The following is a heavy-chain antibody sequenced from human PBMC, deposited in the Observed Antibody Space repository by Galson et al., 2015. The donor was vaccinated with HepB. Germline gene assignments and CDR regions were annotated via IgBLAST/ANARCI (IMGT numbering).Heavy chain of an antibody. V-gene: IGHV3-15*01. CDR3: TTIPYGDPDY. Sequence: SLRLSCAASGFTFNKAWMSWVRQAPGRGLEWVGRIKNKADGGTTDYAAPVKGRFTISRDDSKNMLYLQMNSLKTEDTAVYYCTTIPYGDPDYWGQGTLVTVSS. D-gene: IGHD4-17*01. CDR2: IKNKADGGTT. J-gene: IGHJ4*02. CDR1: GFTFNKAW.